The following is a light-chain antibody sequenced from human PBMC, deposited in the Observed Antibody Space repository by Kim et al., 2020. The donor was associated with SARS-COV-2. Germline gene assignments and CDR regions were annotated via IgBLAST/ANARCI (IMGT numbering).Light chain of an antibody. CDR3: QTWGTGFWV. CDR1: SGHNNYA. CDR2: LNSDGSH. J-gene: IGLJ3*02. Sequence: SVKLTCTLSSGHNNYAIAGHQQQPEKGPRYLMTLNSDGSHTKGDDIPDRFSGSSSGAERYLSISSLQSEDEADYFCQTWGTGFWVFGVGTKLTVL. V-gene: IGLV4-69*01.